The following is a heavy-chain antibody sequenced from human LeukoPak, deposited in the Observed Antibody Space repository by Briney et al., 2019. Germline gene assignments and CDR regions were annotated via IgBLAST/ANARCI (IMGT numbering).Heavy chain of an antibody. CDR1: GGTFSSYA. CDR3: ARWTCSTSCYTGRGYYYYYMDV. V-gene: IGHV1-69*05. Sequence: SVKVSCKASGGTFSSYAVSWVRQAPGQGLEWMGGIIPIFGTANYAQKFQGRVTITTDESTSTAYMELSSLRSEDTAVYYCARWTCSTSCYTGRGYYYYYMDVWGKGTTVTVSS. J-gene: IGHJ6*03. D-gene: IGHD2-2*02. CDR2: IIPIFGTA.